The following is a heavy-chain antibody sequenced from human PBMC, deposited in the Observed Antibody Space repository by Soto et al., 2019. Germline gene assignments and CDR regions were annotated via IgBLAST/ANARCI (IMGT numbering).Heavy chain of an antibody. CDR2: TDYSGNS. D-gene: IGHD3-22*01. Sequence: QVQLQESGPGLVKPSETLSLTCTVSGGSVSSATDYWTWIRQPPGKGLEWIGYTDYSGNSDRNPSRQSRVPISIDRSKNQSSLTLRSVTAADTAVYSCARQSSYDSEHYHYWFDPWGRGILVTVSS. CDR1: GGSVSSATDY. CDR3: ARQSSYDSEHYHYWFDP. V-gene: IGHV4-61*01. J-gene: IGHJ5*02.